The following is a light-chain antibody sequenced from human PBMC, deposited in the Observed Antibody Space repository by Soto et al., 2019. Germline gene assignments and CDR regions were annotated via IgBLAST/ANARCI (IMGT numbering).Light chain of an antibody. CDR2: GNR. CDR3: QAYDYSLTASV. V-gene: IGLV1-40*01. Sequence: QSVLTQPPSASGAPGQRVTLSCTGNTSNLGAGYDVHWYQQLPGAAPKLVIFGNRNRPSGVPERFSGSKSGTSASLAFTGLQAEDEADYYCQAYDYSLTASVFGGGTKLTVL. CDR1: TSNLGAGYD. J-gene: IGLJ3*02.